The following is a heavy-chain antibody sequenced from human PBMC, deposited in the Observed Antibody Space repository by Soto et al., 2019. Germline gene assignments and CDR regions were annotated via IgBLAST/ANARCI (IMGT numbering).Heavy chain of an antibody. V-gene: IGHV1-69*13. J-gene: IGHJ4*02. CDR2: IIPIFGTA. Sequence: SVKVSCKASGGTFSSYAISWVRQAPGQGLEWMGGIIPIFGTANYAQKFQGRVTITADESTSTAYMELSSLRSEDTAVYYCARDPVVVAATTGFDYWGQGTLVTVSS. CDR1: GGTFSSYA. D-gene: IGHD2-15*01. CDR3: ARDPVVVAATTGFDY.